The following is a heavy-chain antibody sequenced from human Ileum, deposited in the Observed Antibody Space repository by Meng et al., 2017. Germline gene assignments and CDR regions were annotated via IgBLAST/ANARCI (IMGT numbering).Heavy chain of an antibody. V-gene: IGHV6-1*01. J-gene: IGHJ3*02. Sequence: SETLSLTCAISGDSVSNNGAAWNWIRQSPSKGLEWLGRTYYRSRWLTDDALSVKSRITINPDTAKNQFSLHLNSVTPEDTAIYYCARDPPWAHSAFDILGQGTMVTVSS. CDR1: GDSVSNNGAA. CDR2: TYYRSRWLT. CDR3: ARDPPWAHSAFDI. D-gene: IGHD7-27*01.